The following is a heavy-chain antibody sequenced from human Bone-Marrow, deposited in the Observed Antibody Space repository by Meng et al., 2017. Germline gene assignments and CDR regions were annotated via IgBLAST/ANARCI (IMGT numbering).Heavy chain of an antibody. J-gene: IGHJ3*01. Sequence: GESLKTSCAASGFTFSSYEMHWVRQAPGKGLEWVSYISGSGRDIYYADSVKGRFTISRDNAKNSLYLQMNSLRAEDTAVYYCARDRDDGDYPQPEAFYFWGQGTMVTVSS. D-gene: IGHD4-17*01. V-gene: IGHV3-48*03. CDR1: GFTFSSYE. CDR2: ISGSGRDI. CDR3: ARDRDDGDYPQPEAFYF.